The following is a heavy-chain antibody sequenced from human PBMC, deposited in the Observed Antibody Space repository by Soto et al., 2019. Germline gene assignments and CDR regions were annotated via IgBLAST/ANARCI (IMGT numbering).Heavy chain of an antibody. V-gene: IGHV1-2*04. D-gene: IGHD2-2*01. Sequence: ASVKVSCKASGYTFTGYYMHWVRQAPGQGHERIGWINPNSGGTNYAQKFQGWVTMTRDTSISTAYMELSRLRSDDTAVYYCARGRRYCSSTSCYSGPNYMDVWGKGTTVTVSS. CDR3: ARGRRYCSSTSCYSGPNYMDV. CDR2: INPNSGGT. CDR1: GYTFTGYY. J-gene: IGHJ6*03.